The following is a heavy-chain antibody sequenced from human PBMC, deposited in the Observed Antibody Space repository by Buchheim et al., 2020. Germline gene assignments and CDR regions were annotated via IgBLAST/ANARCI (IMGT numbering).Heavy chain of an antibody. J-gene: IGHJ5*02. CDR2: ISSSSRYI. Sequence: EVQLVESGGGLVKPGGSLRLSCAASGFTFSSYSMNWVRQAPGKGLEWVSSISSSSRYIYYADSVKGRFPIPRDNAKNSLNLQMNSLRAEDTAVYYCARGATEDLQLERLDWFDPWGQGTL. CDR1: GFTFSSYS. D-gene: IGHD1-1*01. CDR3: ARGATEDLQLERLDWFDP. V-gene: IGHV3-21*01.